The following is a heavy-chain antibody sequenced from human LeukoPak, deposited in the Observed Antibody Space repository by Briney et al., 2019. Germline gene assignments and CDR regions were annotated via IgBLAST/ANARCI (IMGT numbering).Heavy chain of an antibody. CDR2: XRYDGSNK. J-gene: IGHJ4*02. Sequence: GGSLRLSCAASGFTFSSYGMHWVRQAPGKGLXXXXXXRYDGSNKYYADSVKGRFTISRDNSKNTLYLQMNSLRAEDTAVYYCAKTHRDTAMEEYYFDYWGQGTLVTVSS. CDR3: AKTHRDTAMEEYYFDY. D-gene: IGHD5-18*01. CDR1: GFTFSSYG. V-gene: IGHV3-30*02.